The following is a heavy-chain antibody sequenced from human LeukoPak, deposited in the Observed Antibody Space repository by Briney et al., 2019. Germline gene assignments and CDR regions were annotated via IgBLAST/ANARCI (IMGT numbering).Heavy chain of an antibody. CDR3: ARGRNWNLHFDY. Sequence: PSETLSLTCTVSGVSISSSSYYWGWIRQPPGKGLEWIGNIYYSGSTYYNPSLKSRVTISVDTSKNQFSLKLSSVTAADTAVYYCARGRNWNLHFDYWGQGTLVTVSS. V-gene: IGHV4-39*01. J-gene: IGHJ4*02. CDR1: GVSISSSSYY. D-gene: IGHD1-7*01. CDR2: IYYSGST.